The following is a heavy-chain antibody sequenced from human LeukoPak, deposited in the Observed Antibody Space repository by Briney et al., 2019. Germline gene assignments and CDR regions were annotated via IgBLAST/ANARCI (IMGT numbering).Heavy chain of an antibody. J-gene: IGHJ4*02. CDR2: ISSSSSTI. CDR1: GFTFSSYS. D-gene: IGHD1-26*01. Sequence: PGGSLRLSCAASGFTFSSYSMNWVRQAPGKGLEWVSYISSSSSTIYYADSVKGRFTISRDNSKNTLYLQMNSLRAEDTAVYYCASPLSGSGSRSLALGYWGQGTLVTVSS. V-gene: IGHV3-48*01. CDR3: ASPLSGSGSRSLALGY.